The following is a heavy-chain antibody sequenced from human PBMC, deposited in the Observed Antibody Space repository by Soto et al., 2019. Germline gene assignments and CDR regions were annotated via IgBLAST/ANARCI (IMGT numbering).Heavy chain of an antibody. V-gene: IGHV1-8*01. CDR3: ARGYDILTGYYDYYGMDV. CDR2: MNPNSGNT. D-gene: IGHD3-9*01. J-gene: IGHJ6*02. Sequence: ASVKVSCKASGYTFTSYDINWVRQATGQGLEWMGWMNPNSGNTGYAQKSQGRVTMTRNTSISTAYMELSSLRSEDAAVYYCARGYDILTGYYDYYGMDVWGQGTTVTVSS. CDR1: GYTFTSYD.